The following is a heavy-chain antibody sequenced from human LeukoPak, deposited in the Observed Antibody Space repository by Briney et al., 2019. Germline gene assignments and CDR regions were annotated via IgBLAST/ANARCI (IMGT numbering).Heavy chain of an antibody. D-gene: IGHD3-22*01. CDR1: GDNVSINSAA. CDR2: TYYRSKWYN. CDR3: ARSSSRYYDASDI. J-gene: IGHJ3*02. V-gene: IGHV6-1*01. Sequence: QTLSLTYAISGDNVSINSAAWNWRRQSPTRGIEWLGRTYYRSKWYNDYAVSVKSRITVNPDTSKNQISLQLNSVIPEDTAVYFCARSSSRYYDASDIWGRGTMVTVSS.